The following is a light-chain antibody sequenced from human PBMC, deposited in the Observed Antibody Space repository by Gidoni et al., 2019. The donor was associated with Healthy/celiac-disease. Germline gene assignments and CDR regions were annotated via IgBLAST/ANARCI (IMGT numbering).Light chain of an antibody. CDR3: QQYNNWPPYT. V-gene: IGKV3-15*01. CDR2: GAS. J-gene: IGKJ2*01. CDR1: QRVSSN. Sequence: IVMPQSPATLSVSPGERATLPCRASQRVSSNLAWYQQKPGQAPRLLIYGASTRATGIPARSSGSGSGTEFTLTISSLQSEDFAVYYCQQYNNWPPYTFGQGTKLEIK.